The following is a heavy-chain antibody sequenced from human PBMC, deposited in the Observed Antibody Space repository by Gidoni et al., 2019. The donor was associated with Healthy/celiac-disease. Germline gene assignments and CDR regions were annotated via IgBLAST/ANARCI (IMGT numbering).Heavy chain of an antibody. Sequence: RSLRLSCAASGFTFSSYGMHWVRQAPGKGLEWVAVISYDGSNKYYADSVKGRFTISRDNSKNTLYLQMNSLRAEDTAVYYCAKDRQQQLYYYYGMDVWGQGTTVTVSS. J-gene: IGHJ6*02. CDR3: AKDRQQQLYYYYGMDV. V-gene: IGHV3-30*18. D-gene: IGHD6-13*01. CDR2: ISYDGSNK. CDR1: GFTFSSYG.